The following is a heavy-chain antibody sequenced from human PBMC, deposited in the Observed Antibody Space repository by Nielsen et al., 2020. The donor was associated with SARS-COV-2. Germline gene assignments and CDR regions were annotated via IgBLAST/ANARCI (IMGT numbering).Heavy chain of an antibody. J-gene: IGHJ4*02. D-gene: IGHD3-3*01. CDR3: ARAPSITIFGVVNNFDY. V-gene: IGHV1-18*01. CDR1: GYTFTSFG. Sequence: ASVKVSCKASGYTFTSFGISWVRQAPGQGLEWMGWISAYSGNTNYAQKLQGRVTVTTDTSTSTAYMELRSLRSDDTAVYYCARAPSITIFGVVNNFDYWGQGTLVTVSS. CDR2: ISAYSGNT.